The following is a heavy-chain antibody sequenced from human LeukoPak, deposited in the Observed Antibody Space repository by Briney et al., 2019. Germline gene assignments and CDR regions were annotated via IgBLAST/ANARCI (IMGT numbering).Heavy chain of an antibody. CDR2: IYYSGST. CDR3: ARLYDFSHFDY. V-gene: IGHV4-59*01. CDR1: GGSIRSYY. J-gene: IGHJ4*02. Sequence: PSDTLSLTYTVSGGSIRSYYWSWIRQPPGKGLEWIGYIYYSGSTNYNPSLKSRVTISVDTSKNQFSLKLSSVTAADTAVYYCARLYDFSHFDYWGQGTLVTVSS. D-gene: IGHD3-3*01.